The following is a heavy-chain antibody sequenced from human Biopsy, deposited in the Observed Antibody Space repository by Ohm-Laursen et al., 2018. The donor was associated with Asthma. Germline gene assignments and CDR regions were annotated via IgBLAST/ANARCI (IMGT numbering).Heavy chain of an antibody. CDR3: AKGGGDIVVVISATTLDY. CDR1: GFTFSSYA. D-gene: IGHD2-15*01. J-gene: IGHJ4*02. V-gene: IGHV3-23*01. CDR2: VSGSGGNT. Sequence: SLRLSCAASGFTFSSYAMNWVRQAPGKGLEWVSTVSGSGGNTYYADSVKGRFTISRDNSKNTLYLQMNSLRAEDTAVYYCAKGGGDIVVVISATTLDYWGQGALVTVPS.